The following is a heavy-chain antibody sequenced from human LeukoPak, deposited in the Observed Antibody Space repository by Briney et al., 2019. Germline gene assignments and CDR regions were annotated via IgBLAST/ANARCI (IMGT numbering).Heavy chain of an antibody. Sequence: GGSLRLSCAASGFTFSSYGVHWVRQAPGKGLEWVAVISYDGSNKYYADSVKGRFTISRDNSKNTLYLQMNSLRAEDTAVYYCAKCTRLQLDYWGQGTLVTVSS. J-gene: IGHJ4*02. V-gene: IGHV3-30*18. CDR2: ISYDGSNK. CDR1: GFTFSSYG. D-gene: IGHD1-1*01. CDR3: AKCTRLQLDY.